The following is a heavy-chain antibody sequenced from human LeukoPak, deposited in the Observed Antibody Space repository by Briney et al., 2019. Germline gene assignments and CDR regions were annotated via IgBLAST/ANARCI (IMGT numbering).Heavy chain of an antibody. D-gene: IGHD6-13*01. CDR2: IYYSGST. Sequence: PSETLSLTCTVSGGSISSYYWSWIRQPPGKGLEWIGYIYYSGSTNYNPSLKSRVTISVDTSKNQFSLKLSSVTAADTAVYYCARDISSSWYGNDYYYYMDVWGKGTTVTVSS. J-gene: IGHJ6*03. CDR1: GGSISSYY. V-gene: IGHV4-59*01. CDR3: ARDISSSWYGNDYYYYMDV.